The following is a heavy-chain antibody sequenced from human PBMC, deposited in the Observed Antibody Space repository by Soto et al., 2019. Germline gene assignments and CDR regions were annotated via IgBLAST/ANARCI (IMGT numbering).Heavy chain of an antibody. J-gene: IGHJ4*02. V-gene: IGHV3-64*01. CDR2: ISSSGDIT. D-gene: IGHD1-26*01. CDR1: GFTFSSYA. CDR3: ARASRCEALPADFDY. Sequence: EVQLVESGGNLVQPGGSLRLSCAASGFTFSSYAIHWVRQAPGKGLEYVSSISSSGDITSYANSVRGRFTTSRDNSKNTPYLQIGSLRAEDMAVCYCARASRCEALPADFDYWGQGTRVTVSS.